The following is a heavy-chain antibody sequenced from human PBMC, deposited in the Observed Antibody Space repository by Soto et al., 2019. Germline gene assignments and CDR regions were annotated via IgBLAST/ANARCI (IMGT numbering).Heavy chain of an antibody. V-gene: IGHV1-3*01. CDR1: GYSFTRYA. Sequence: GASVKVSFKDSGYSFTRYAMHWVLQATRKMIYLMGWINAGNGNTKYSQKFQGRVTIIRDTSASTSYMELSSLRSEDTALYYCARGGGVGFGDYTTGGMDVWGQGTTVTVSS. CDR3: ARGGGVGFGDYTTGGMDV. D-gene: IGHD2-8*02. J-gene: IGHJ6*02. CDR2: INAGNGNT.